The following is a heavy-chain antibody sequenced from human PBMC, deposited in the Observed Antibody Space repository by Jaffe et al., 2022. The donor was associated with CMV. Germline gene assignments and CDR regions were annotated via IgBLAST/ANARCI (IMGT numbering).Heavy chain of an antibody. V-gene: IGHV4-39*01. CDR1: GGSISSSSYY. J-gene: IGHJ6*02. CDR3: ARHSGGTNYDFWSGYNYYYYGMDV. Sequence: QLQLQESGPGLVKPSETLSLTCTVSGGSISSSSYYWGWIRQPPGKGLEWIGSIYYSGSTYYNPSLKSRVTISVDTSKNQFSLKLSSVTAADTAVYYCARHSGGTNYDFWSGYNYYYYGMDVWGQGTTVTVSS. D-gene: IGHD3-3*01. CDR2: IYYSGST.